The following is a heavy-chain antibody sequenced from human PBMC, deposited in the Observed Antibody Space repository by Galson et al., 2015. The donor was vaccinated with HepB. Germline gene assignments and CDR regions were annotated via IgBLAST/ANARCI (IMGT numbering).Heavy chain of an antibody. CDR2: TYYRSKWYN. V-gene: IGHV6-1*01. CDR1: GDSVSSSTAA. D-gene: IGHD3-22*01. CDR3: ARDSFYDNTGYPVPRNYGVDV. J-gene: IGHJ6*02. Sequence: ISGDSVSSSTAAWNWIRQSPSRGLEWLGRTYYRSKWYNDYAVSVKSRITINPGTSKNQFSMQLSSVNPDDTAVYYCARDSFYDNTGYPVPRNYGVDVWGQGTTVTVSS.